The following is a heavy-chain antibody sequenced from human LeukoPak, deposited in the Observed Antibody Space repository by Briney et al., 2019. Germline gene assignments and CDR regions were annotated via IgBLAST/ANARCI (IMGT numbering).Heavy chain of an antibody. J-gene: IGHJ2*01. CDR3: RRERAGTRVWYFDL. CDR2: IYYSRST. CDR1: GGSISSSSYY. V-gene: IGHV4-39*01. Sequence: SETLSLTCTVSGGSISSSSYYWGWIRQPPGKGLEWIGSIYYSRSTYYNPSLKSRVTISVDTSKNQFSLKLSSVTAADTAVYYCRRERAGTRVWYFDLWGRGTLVTVSS. D-gene: IGHD6-19*01.